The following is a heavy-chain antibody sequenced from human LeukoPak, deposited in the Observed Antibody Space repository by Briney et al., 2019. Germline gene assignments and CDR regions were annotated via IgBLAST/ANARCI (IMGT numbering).Heavy chain of an antibody. CDR1: GFTFSSYG. J-gene: IGHJ3*02. Sequence: PGRSLRLSCAASGFTFSSYGMHWVRQAPGTGLEWVAVISYDGSNKYYADSVKGRFTISRDNSKNTLYLQMNSLRAEDTAVYYCAIVAAADAFDIWGQGTMVTVSS. CDR3: AIVAAADAFDI. V-gene: IGHV3-30*03. CDR2: ISYDGSNK. D-gene: IGHD6-13*01.